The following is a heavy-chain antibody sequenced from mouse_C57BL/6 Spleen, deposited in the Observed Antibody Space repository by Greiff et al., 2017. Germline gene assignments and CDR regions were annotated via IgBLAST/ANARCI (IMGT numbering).Heavy chain of an antibody. V-gene: IGHV1-82*01. CDR3: ARGDGSYYAMDY. CDR2: IYPGDGDT. J-gene: IGHJ4*01. D-gene: IGHD2-3*01. CDR1: GYAFSSSW. Sequence: QVQLQQSGPELVKPGASVKISCKASGYAFSSSWMNWVKQRPGKGLEWIGRIYPGDGDTNYNGKFKGKATLTADKSSSTAYMQLSSLTSEDSAVYVCARGDGSYYAMDYWGQGTSVTVSS.